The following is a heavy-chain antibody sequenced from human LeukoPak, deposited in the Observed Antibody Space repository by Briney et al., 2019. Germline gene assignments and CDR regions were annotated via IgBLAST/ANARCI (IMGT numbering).Heavy chain of an antibody. J-gene: IGHJ4*02. Sequence: GGSLRLSCAASGFTFSGYGVHWVRQAPGKGLQWVAFIRYDGSSKYYADFVKGRFTISRDYSKNTLYLHMNSLRAEDTAVYYCARDQAGSGHYADYWGQGTLVTVSS. CDR2: IRYDGSSK. V-gene: IGHV3-30*02. CDR3: ARDQAGSGHYADY. D-gene: IGHD3-10*01. CDR1: GFTFSGYG.